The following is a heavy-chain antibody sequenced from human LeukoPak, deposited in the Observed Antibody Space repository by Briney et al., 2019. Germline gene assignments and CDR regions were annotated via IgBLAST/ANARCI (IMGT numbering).Heavy chain of an antibody. CDR3: AKDRAPGIAGYYFDY. CDR2: ISGSGGST. J-gene: IGHJ4*02. CDR1: GFTFSSYA. V-gene: IGHV3-23*01. D-gene: IGHD6-13*01. Sequence: GGSLRLSCAASGFTFSSYAMSWVRQAPGKGLERVSAISGSGGSTYYADSVKGRFTISRDNSKNTLYLQMNSLRAEDTAVYYCAKDRAPGIAGYYFDYWGQGTLVTVSS.